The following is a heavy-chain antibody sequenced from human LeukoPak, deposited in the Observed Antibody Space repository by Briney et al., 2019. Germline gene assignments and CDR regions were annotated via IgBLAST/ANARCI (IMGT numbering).Heavy chain of an antibody. CDR2: ISGSGGST. V-gene: IGHV3-23*01. CDR1: GFTFSSYA. Sequence: GGSLRLSCAASGFTFSSYATSWVRQAPGKGLEWVSAISGSGGSTYYADSVKGRFTISRDNSKNTLYLQMNSLRAEDTAVYYCAKVRSGYSYGDYWGQGTLVTVSS. D-gene: IGHD5-18*01. J-gene: IGHJ4*02. CDR3: AKVRSGYSYGDY.